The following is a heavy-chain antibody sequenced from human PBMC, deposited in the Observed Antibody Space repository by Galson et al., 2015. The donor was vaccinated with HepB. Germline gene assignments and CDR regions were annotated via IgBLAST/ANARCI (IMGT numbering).Heavy chain of an antibody. Sequence: CAASGFTFSSYGMHWVRQAPGKGLEWVAVIWYDGSNKYYADSVKGRFTISRDNSKNTLYLQMNSLRAEDTAVYYCAREQGRSGWFDPWGQGTLVTVSS. V-gene: IGHV3-33*01. CDR3: AREQGRSGWFDP. CDR2: IWYDGSNK. CDR1: GFTFSSYG. J-gene: IGHJ5*02.